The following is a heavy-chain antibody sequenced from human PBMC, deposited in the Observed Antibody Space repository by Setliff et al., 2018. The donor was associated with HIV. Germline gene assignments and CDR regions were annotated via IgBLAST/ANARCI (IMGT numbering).Heavy chain of an antibody. CDR1: GGTFSSYT. V-gene: IGHV1-69*13. Sequence: SVKVSCKASGGTFSSYTFSWVRQAPGQGLEWMGGIIPIFGTAHYAQKFQGRVTITADESTSTAYMELSSLRSEDTAVYYCARKEVIGPRRLYYYLDLWGRGTLVTVSS. CDR2: IIPIFGTA. D-gene: IGHD6-6*01. J-gene: IGHJ2*01. CDR3: ARKEVIGPRRLYYYLDL.